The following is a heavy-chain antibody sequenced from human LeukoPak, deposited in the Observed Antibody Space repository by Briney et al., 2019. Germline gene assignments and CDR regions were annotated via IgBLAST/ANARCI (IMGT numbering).Heavy chain of an antibody. CDR1: GFTFDDYA. J-gene: IGHJ3*02. Sequence: PGRSLTLSCAVSGFTFDDYAMLWVRQAPGKGLEWVSGISWNSGSIGYADSVKGRFTISRDNAKNSLYLQMNSLRAEDTALYYCAKIPSTIAAAGIGAFDIWGQGTMVTVSS. CDR3: AKIPSTIAAAGIGAFDI. CDR2: ISWNSGSI. D-gene: IGHD6-13*01. V-gene: IGHV3-9*01.